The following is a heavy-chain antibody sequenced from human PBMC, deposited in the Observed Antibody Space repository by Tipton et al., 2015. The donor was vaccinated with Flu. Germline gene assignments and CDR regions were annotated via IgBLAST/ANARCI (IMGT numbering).Heavy chain of an antibody. Sequence: TLSLTCSVSGGSIGISGFYWSWIRQLPGKGLEWIAYIYHNGETHHNPSLKGRVTVSMDTSKNQFSLKLNSVTAADTAVYYCARDRGFSNWFDPWGQGTLVTVSS. CDR1: GGSIGISGFY. CDR3: ARDRGFSNWFDP. CDR2: IYHNGET. D-gene: IGHD3-10*01. J-gene: IGHJ5*02. V-gene: IGHV4-31*03.